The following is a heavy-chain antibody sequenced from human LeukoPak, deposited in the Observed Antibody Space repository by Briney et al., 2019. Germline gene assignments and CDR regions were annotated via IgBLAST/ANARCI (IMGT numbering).Heavy chain of an antibody. D-gene: IGHD5-12*01. Sequence: PGGSLRLSCAASGFTFSSYGMHWVRQAPGKGLEWVAFIRYDGSNKYYADSVKGRFTISRDNSKNTLYLQMNSLRAEDTAVYYCARGGGVDIVATTKGWYMDVWGKGTTVTVSS. V-gene: IGHV3-30*02. J-gene: IGHJ6*03. CDR1: GFTFSSYG. CDR3: ARGGGVDIVATTKGWYMDV. CDR2: IRYDGSNK.